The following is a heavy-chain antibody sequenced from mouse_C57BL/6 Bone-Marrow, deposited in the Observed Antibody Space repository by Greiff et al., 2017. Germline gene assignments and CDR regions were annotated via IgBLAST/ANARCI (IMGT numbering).Heavy chain of an antibody. CDR1: GFSFNTYA. V-gene: IGHV10-1*01. J-gene: IGHJ3*01. CDR3: VRHAFAY. Sequence: EVQLVESGGGLVQPKGSLKLSCAASGFSFNTYAMNWVRQAPGKGLEWVARIRSKSNNYATYYAVSVKDRFTISRDDSESMLYLQMNNLKTEDTXMYYCVRHAFAYWGQGTLVTVSA. CDR2: IRSKSNNYAT.